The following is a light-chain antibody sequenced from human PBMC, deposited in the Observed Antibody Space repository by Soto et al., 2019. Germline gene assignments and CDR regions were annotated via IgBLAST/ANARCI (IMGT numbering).Light chain of an antibody. CDR3: TSWTTSTTMI. CDR2: DVN. Sequence: QSALTQPTSVSGSPGQSITISCTGTSSDIGAYNFVSWYQQHPGKAPKLMLYDVNIRPSGVSNRFSGSKSGNTASLTISRLQAEDEADYYCTSWTTSTTMIFGGRTRLTVL. V-gene: IGLV2-14*03. J-gene: IGLJ2*01. CDR1: SSDIGAYNF.